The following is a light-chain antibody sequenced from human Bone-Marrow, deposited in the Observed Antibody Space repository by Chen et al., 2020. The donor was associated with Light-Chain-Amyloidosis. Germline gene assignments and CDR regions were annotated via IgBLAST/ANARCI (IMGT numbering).Light chain of an antibody. J-gene: IGKJ1*01. CDR3: QQYGSSPWT. CDR1: QSVSSSY. CDR2: GAS. V-gene: IGKV3-20*01. Sequence: EIVLTQSPGTLSLSPGERATLSCRSSQSVSSSYLAWYQQKPGQAPRLLIYGASSRATGIPERFSGSGSVTDFTLTISRLEPEDLAVYEWQQYGSSPWTYGQGTKVEIK.